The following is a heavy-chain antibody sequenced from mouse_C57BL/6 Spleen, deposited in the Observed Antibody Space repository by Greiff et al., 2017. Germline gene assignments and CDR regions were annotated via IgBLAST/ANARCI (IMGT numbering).Heavy chain of an antibody. CDR2: INPGSGGT. Sequence: QVQLQQSGAELVRPGTSVKVSCKASGYAFTNSLIEWVKQRPGQGLEWIGVINPGSGGTNYNEKFKGKATLTADKSSSTAYMQLSSLTSEDSAVYFCARRYYGSRGYFDVWGTGTTVTVSS. CDR1: GYAFTNSL. CDR3: ARRYYGSRGYFDV. D-gene: IGHD1-1*01. V-gene: IGHV1-54*01. J-gene: IGHJ1*03.